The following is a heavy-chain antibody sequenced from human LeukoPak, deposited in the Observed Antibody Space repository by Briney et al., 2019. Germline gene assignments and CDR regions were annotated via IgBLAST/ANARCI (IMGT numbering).Heavy chain of an antibody. V-gene: IGHV4-34*01. CDR2: INRSGST. Sequence: SETLSLTCAVYVGSFSGYYWSWIRQPPGKGLEWIGEINRSGSTNYNPSLKSRVTISVDTSKNQFSLKLRSVTAADTAAYYCVVLFRRGSGSYYIDYWGQGTLVTVSS. CDR1: VGSFSGYY. D-gene: IGHD3-10*01. J-gene: IGHJ4*02. CDR3: VVLFRRGSGSYYIDY.